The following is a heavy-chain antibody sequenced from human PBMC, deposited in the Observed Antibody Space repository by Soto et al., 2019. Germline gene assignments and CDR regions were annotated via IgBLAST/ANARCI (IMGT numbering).Heavy chain of an antibody. J-gene: IGHJ4*02. Sequence: GASVKVSCKASGYTFTSYAMHWVRQAPGQRLEWMGWINAGNGNTKYPQKFQGRVTITRDTSASTAYMELSSLRSEDTAVYYCARDRYCTNGVCYRVFDYWGQGTLVTVSS. V-gene: IGHV1-3*01. CDR3: ARDRYCTNGVCYRVFDY. D-gene: IGHD2-8*01. CDR1: GYTFTSYA. CDR2: INAGNGNT.